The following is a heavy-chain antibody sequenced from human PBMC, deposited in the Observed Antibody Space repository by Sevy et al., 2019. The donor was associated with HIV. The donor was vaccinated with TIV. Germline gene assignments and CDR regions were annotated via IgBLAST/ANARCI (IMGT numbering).Heavy chain of an antibody. Sequence: GGSVRLSCVASGFNLSPYDMHWLRQAPGKGLEWVAVIGADGTKKDYVDSVKGRFIISRDNSKNTMYLQMNTMRGEDTAVYYCAKEGYYYDSRTKDWFDPWGQGTLVTVSS. D-gene: IGHD3-22*01. J-gene: IGHJ5*02. V-gene: IGHV3-33*03. CDR1: GFNLSPYD. CDR2: IGADGTKK. CDR3: AKEGYYYDSRTKDWFDP.